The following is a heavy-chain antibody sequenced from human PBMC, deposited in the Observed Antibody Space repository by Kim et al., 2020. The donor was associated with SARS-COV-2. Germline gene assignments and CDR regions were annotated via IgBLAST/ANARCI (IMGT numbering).Heavy chain of an antibody. CDR2: INAGNGNT. D-gene: IGHD3-22*01. CDR1: GYTFTSYA. J-gene: IGHJ6*03. V-gene: IGHV1-3*01. CDR3: ARGADSSGYYYNYYYYYMDV. Sequence: ASVKVSCMASGYTFTSYAMHWVRQAPGQRLEWMGWINAGNGNTKYSQKFQGRVTINRDTSASTAYMELSSLRYEDTAVYYCARGADSSGYYYNYYYYYMDVWGTGTTVTVS.